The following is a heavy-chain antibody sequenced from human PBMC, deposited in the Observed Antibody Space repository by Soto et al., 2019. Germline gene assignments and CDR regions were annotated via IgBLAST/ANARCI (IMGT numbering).Heavy chain of an antibody. CDR1: GGSISSSNW. Sequence: ASETLSLTCAVSGGSISSSNWWSWVRQPPGKGLEWIGEIYHSGSTNYNPSLKSRVTISVDKSKNQFSLKLSSVTAADTAVYYCARCRSYCSSTSCAKYYYYGMDVWGQGTTVTVSS. CDR3: ARCRSYCSSTSCAKYYYYGMDV. J-gene: IGHJ6*02. D-gene: IGHD2-2*01. V-gene: IGHV4-4*02. CDR2: IYHSGST.